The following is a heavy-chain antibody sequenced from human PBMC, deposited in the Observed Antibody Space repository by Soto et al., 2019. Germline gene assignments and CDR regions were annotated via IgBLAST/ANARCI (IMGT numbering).Heavy chain of an antibody. CDR3: AKDRRPNYYYGMDV. CDR1: GFTFSSYG. J-gene: IGHJ6*02. CDR2: ISYDGSNK. Sequence: VQLVESGGGVVQPGRSLRLSCAASGFTFSSYGMHWVRQAPGKGREWVAVISYDGSNKYYADSVKGRFTISRDNSKNTLYLQMNSLRAEDTAVYYCAKDRRPNYYYGMDVWGQGTTVTVSS. D-gene: IGHD6-25*01. V-gene: IGHV3-30*18.